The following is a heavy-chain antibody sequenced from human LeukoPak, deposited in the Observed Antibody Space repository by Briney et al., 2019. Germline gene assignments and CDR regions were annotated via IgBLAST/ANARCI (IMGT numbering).Heavy chain of an antibody. CDR1: GGSFSGYY. Sequence: SETLSLTCAVYGGSFSGYYWSWIRQPPGKGLEWIGEINHSGSTNYNPSLKSRVTISVDTSKNQFSLKLSSVTAADTAVYYCARHIATYYYDSSGYYDDYWGQGTLVTVSS. D-gene: IGHD3-22*01. CDR3: ARHIATYYYDSSGYYDDY. V-gene: IGHV4-34*01. J-gene: IGHJ4*02. CDR2: INHSGST.